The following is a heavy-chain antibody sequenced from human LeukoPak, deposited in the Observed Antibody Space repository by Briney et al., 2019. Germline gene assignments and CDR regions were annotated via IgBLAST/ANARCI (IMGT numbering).Heavy chain of an antibody. CDR2: VSGSGDST. Sequence: TGGSLRLSCRASGFTFNTYAMSWVRQAPGEGLEWVSSVSGSGDSTYYADSVKGRFTISRDNSKNTLYLQMNSLRAEDTAVYYCARDGGKETRGRGLQLLWDYWGQGTLVTVSS. V-gene: IGHV3-23*01. D-gene: IGHD3-16*01. CDR3: ARDGGKETRGRGLQLLWDY. J-gene: IGHJ4*02. CDR1: GFTFNTYA.